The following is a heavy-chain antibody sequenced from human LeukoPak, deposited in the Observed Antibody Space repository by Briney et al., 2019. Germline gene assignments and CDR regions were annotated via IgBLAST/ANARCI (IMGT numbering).Heavy chain of an antibody. D-gene: IGHD6-6*01. CDR2: ISSSGGTT. CDR1: GFTFSSYA. V-gene: IGHV3-23*01. CDR3: AKDGMYSSSSSYYFDY. Sequence: GGSLRLSCAASGFTFSSYAMSWVRQAPGKGLEWVSSISSSGGTTYYADSVQGRFTISRDYSENTLYLQMNSLRAEDTALYYCAKDGMYSSSSSYYFDYWGPGTLVTVSS. J-gene: IGHJ4*02.